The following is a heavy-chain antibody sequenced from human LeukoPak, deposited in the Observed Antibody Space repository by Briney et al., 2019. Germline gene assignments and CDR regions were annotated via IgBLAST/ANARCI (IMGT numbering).Heavy chain of an antibody. CDR2: IETDGDEK. J-gene: IGHJ4*02. V-gene: IGHV3-7*01. CDR1: GFTFSDYW. CDR3: ARDIPSGFYTPDY. D-gene: IGHD5-12*01. Sequence: GGSLRLSCVASGFTFSDYWMSRVRQAPGMGLEWVANIETDGDEKNYVDSVKGRFTISRDNARNPLYLQMSSLRVEDTAVYYCARDIPSGFYTPDYWGRGTLVTVSS.